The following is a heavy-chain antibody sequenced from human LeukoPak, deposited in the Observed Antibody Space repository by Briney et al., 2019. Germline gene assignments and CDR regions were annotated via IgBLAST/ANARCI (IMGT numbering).Heavy chain of an antibody. Sequence: EASETLSLTCTVSGGSISSYYWSWIRQPPGKGLEWIGYIYYSGSTNYNPSLKSRVTISVDTSKNQFSLKLSSVTAADTAVYYCARRWGAARVVGYWGQGTLVTVSS. CDR1: GGSISSYY. J-gene: IGHJ4*02. CDR2: IYYSGST. CDR3: ARRWGAARVVGY. V-gene: IGHV4-59*12. D-gene: IGHD6-6*01.